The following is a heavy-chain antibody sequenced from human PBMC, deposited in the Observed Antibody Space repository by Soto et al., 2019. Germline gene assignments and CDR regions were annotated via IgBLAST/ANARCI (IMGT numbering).Heavy chain of an antibody. J-gene: IGHJ3*01. CDR3: ARITYYADSNSGPLDF. Sequence: SGPTLVNPTQTLTLTCTFSGFSLSAKTMCVSWIRQPPGKPLEWLARIDWNDDTYYSTSLKTRLTISKDTSKNQVVLTMTNMEPVDTATYFCARITYYADSNSGPLDFWGPGTMVTVSS. CDR1: GFSLSAKTMC. CDR2: IDWNDDT. D-gene: IGHD4-17*01. V-gene: IGHV2-70*11.